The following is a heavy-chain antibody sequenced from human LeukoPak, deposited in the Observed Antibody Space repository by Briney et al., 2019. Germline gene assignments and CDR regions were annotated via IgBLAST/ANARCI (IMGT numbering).Heavy chain of an antibody. Sequence: GGSLRLSCAASGFTFSSYGMHWVRQAPGKGLEWVAFIRYDGSNKYYADSVKGRFTISRDNSKNTLYLQMNSLRAEDTAVYYCAKALHYYDSSGPTFDYWGQGTLVTVSS. CDR2: IRYDGSNK. V-gene: IGHV3-30*02. CDR3: AKALHYYDSSGPTFDY. D-gene: IGHD3-22*01. CDR1: GFTFSSYG. J-gene: IGHJ4*02.